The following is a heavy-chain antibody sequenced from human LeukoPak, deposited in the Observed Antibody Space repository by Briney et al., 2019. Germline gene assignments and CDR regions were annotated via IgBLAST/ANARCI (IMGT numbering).Heavy chain of an antibody. Sequence: PSETLSLTCTVSGGSISSSSYYWGWIRQPPGKGLEWIGSIYYSGSTYYNPSLKSRVTISVDTSKNQFPLKLSSVTAADTAVYYCARHLGYSSSWYHYWGQGTLVTVSS. CDR1: GGSISSSSYY. J-gene: IGHJ4*02. V-gene: IGHV4-39*01. CDR3: ARHLGYSSSWYHY. CDR2: IYYSGST. D-gene: IGHD6-13*01.